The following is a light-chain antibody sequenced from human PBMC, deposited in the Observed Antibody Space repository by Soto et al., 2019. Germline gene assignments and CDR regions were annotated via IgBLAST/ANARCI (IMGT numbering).Light chain of an antibody. J-gene: IGKJ4*01. CDR2: GAA. Sequence: EIVLTQSPGTLSLSPGERATLSCRASQSVSNNYLAWYQQKPGQAPRLLIYGAANRATGIPDRFSGSGSGTDFTLTIASLQSEDFGVYYCQRFNRWPLSFGGGTKVDIK. CDR1: QSVSNNY. V-gene: IGKV3-20*01. CDR3: QRFNRWPLS.